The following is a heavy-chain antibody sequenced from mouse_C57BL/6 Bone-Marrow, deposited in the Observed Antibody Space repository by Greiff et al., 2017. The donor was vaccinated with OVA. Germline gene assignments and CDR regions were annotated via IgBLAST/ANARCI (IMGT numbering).Heavy chain of an antibody. CDR2: INPSTGGT. CDR1: GYSFTGYY. J-gene: IGHJ3*01. D-gene: IGHD1-1*01. V-gene: IGHV1-42*01. CDR3: AREVYYYGSSYWFAY. Sequence: EVQLQQSGPELVKPGASVKISCKASGYSFTGYYMNWVKQSPETSLEWIGEINPSTGGTTYNQKFKAKATLTVDKSSSTAYMQLKSLTSEDSAVYYCAREVYYYGSSYWFAYWGQGTLVTVSA.